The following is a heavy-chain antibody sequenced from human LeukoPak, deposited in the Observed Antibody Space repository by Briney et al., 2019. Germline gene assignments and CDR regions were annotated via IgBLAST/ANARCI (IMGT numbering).Heavy chain of an antibody. CDR3: AREDTAMAFDY. CDR2: ISGSGDST. V-gene: IGHV3-23*01. Sequence: AGGSLRLSCAASGFTFSSYAMYWARQAPGKGLEWVSGISGSGDSTYYADPVKGRFTISRDNSKNTLYLQMNSLRAEDTAVYYCAREDTAMAFDYWGQGTLVTVSS. D-gene: IGHD5-18*01. CDR1: GFTFSSYA. J-gene: IGHJ4*02.